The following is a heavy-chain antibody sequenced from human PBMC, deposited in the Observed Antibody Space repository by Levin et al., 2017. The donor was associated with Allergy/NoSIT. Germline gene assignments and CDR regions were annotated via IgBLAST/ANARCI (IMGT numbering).Heavy chain of an antibody. CDR2: IIPIFGTA. J-gene: IGHJ5*02. CDR3: ARDCSSTSCYPNNWFDP. D-gene: IGHD2-2*01. Sequence: SVKVSCKASGGTFSSYAISWVRQAPGQGLEWMGGIIPIFGTANYAQKFQGRVTITADESTSTAYMELSSLRSEDTAVYYCARDCSSTSCYPNNWFDPWGQGTLVTVSS. V-gene: IGHV1-69*13. CDR1: GGTFSSYA.